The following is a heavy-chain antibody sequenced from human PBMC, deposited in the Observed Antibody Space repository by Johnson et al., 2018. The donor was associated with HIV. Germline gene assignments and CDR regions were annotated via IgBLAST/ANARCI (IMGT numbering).Heavy chain of an antibody. D-gene: IGHD3-22*01. CDR3: VTDRGYYDSSGYSRPFDI. J-gene: IGHJ3*02. V-gene: IGHV3-72*01. CDR2: XXXXXXGXXX. Sequence: VQLVESGGGLVKPGGSLRLSCAASGFTFSDYYMSWIRQAPGXXXXXXXXXXXXXXGXXXXXADPVKGRFTMSREDSKNTLFLQMNSLKTEDTAIYYCVTDRGYYDSSGYSRPFDIWGQGTMVTVSS. CDR1: GFTFSDYY.